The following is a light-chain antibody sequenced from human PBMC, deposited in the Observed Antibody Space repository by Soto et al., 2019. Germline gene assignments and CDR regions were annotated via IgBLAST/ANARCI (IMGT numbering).Light chain of an antibody. Sequence: EVVLTQSPGTLSLSPGERATLSCRCSQSFNSYYLGWFQQKPGQAPMLLIYEGSTKAKSVPDWSSDRWSATDCCRATKRLKSLDFLAYSSQQYKELILTLKFSRGTRLEIK. CDR2: EGS. V-gene: IGKV3-20*01. J-gene: IGKJ5*01. CDR1: QSFNSYY. CDR3: QQYKELILTLK.